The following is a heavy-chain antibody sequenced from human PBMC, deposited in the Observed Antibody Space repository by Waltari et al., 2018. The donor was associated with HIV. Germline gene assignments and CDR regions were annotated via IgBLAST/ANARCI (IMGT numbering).Heavy chain of an antibody. CDR1: GYTFTGYY. D-gene: IGHD3-22*01. V-gene: IGHV1-2*02. CDR2: INPNSGGT. CDR3: APTYYYDSSGYYYPY. Sequence: QVQLVQSGAEVKKPGASVKVSCKASGYTFTGYYMPWVRQAPGQGLEWMGWINPNSGGTNYAQKFQGRVTMTRDTSISTAYMELSRLRSDDTAVYYCAPTYYYDSSGYYYPYWGQGTLVTVSS. J-gene: IGHJ4*02.